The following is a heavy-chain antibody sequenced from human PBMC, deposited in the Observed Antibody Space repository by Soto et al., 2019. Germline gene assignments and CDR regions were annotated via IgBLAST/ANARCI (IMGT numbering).Heavy chain of an antibody. J-gene: IGHJ5*02. CDR2: MTPNSGNT. CDR1: GYTFTDYD. Sequence: QVQLMQSGAEVRKPGASVKVSCRASGYTFTDYDINWVRQATGQGLEWLGWMTPNSGNTGYALKFQGRVTLTRDISRSTACMELSSLTSEDTAVYYCARNLYKTGDFDQWGQGTLVTVSS. D-gene: IGHD3-16*01. V-gene: IGHV1-8*02. CDR3: ARNLYKTGDFDQ.